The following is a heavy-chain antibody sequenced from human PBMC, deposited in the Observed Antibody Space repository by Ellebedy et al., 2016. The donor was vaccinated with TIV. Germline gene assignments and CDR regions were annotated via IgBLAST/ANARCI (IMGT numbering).Heavy chain of an antibody. CDR2: ISYDGSNK. V-gene: IGHV3-30*18. D-gene: IGHD6-6*01. J-gene: IGHJ4*02. CDR1: GFTFSSYG. CDR3: AKDYGQLTTDY. Sequence: GGSLRLSXAASGFTFSSYGMHWVRQAPGKGLEWVAVISYDGSNKYYADSVKGRFTISRDNSKNTLYLQMDSLRAEDTAVYYCAKDYGQLTTDYWGQGTLVTVSS.